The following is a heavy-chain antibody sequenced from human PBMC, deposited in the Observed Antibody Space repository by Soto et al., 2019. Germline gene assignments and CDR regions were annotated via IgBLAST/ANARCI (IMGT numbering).Heavy chain of an antibody. D-gene: IGHD4-17*01. CDR1: GYTFTSYA. V-gene: IGHV1-69*13. CDR3: APDYGVRDGNWFDP. CDR2: IIPIFGTA. J-gene: IGHJ5*02. Sequence: GASVKVSCKASGYTFTSYAMHWVRQAPGQRLEWMGGIIPIFGTANYAQKFQGRVTITADESTSTAYMELSSLRSEDTAVYYCAPDYGVRDGNWFDPWGQGTLVTVSS.